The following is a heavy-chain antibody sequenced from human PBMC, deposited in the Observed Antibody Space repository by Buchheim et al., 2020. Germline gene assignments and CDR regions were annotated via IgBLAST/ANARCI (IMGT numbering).Heavy chain of an antibody. CDR3: AKYGGVVQGVRRPFDF. CDR2: ISGSGDST. D-gene: IGHD3-10*01. Sequence: EVQLLESGEGLVQPGGSLRLSCAASGFTFSSYAMSWVRQAPGKGLEWVSAISGSGDSTYYADSVKGRFTISRDNSKNTLYLQMNSLRAEDTAIYYCAKYGGVVQGVRRPFDFWGQGTL. J-gene: IGHJ4*02. V-gene: IGHV3-23*01. CDR1: GFTFSSYA.